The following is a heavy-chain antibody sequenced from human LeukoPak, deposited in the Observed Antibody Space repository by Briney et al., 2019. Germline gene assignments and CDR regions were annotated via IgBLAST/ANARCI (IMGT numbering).Heavy chain of an antibody. D-gene: IGHD6-19*01. CDR1: AYSISSGFY. J-gene: IGHJ4*02. CDR2: IYYSGRT. V-gene: IGHV4-38-2*02. Sequence: SETLSLTCTVSAYSISSGFYWGWIRQPPGKGLEWIGYIYYSGRTNYNPSLKSRVTMSVDTSKNQFSLKLSSVTAADTAVYYCTRGTDITVAGNYWGQGTLVTVSS. CDR3: TRGTDITVAGNY.